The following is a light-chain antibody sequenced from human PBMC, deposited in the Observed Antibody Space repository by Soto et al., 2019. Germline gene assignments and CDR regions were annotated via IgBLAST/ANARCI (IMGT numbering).Light chain of an antibody. CDR1: QSISSW. CDR2: KAC. J-gene: IGKJ1*01. Sequence: DIQMTQSPSTLSASVGDRVTITCRASQSISSWLAWYQQKPGKAPQLLIYKACSLESGVPSRFSGSGSGTEFTLTISSLQPDDFATYYCQQYNSYRTFGQGTKVDIK. CDR3: QQYNSYRT. V-gene: IGKV1-5*03.